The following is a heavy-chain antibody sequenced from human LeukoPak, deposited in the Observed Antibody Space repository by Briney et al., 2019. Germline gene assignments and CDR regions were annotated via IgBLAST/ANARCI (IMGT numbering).Heavy chain of an antibody. J-gene: IGHJ6*02. CDR1: GGSISSSSYY. CDR3: ASQYYYGSGSYGWSYAMDV. Sequence: SETLSLTCTVSGGSISSSSYYWGWIRQPPGKGLEWIGSIYYSGSTYYNPSLKSRVTISVDTSKNQFSLKLSSVTAAETAVYYCASQYYYGSGSYGWSYAMDVWGQGTTVTVSS. CDR2: IYYSGST. V-gene: IGHV4-39*01. D-gene: IGHD3-10*01.